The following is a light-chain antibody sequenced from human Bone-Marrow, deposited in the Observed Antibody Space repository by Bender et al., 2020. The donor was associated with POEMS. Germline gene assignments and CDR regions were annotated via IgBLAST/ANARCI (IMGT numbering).Light chain of an antibody. CDR1: SSDVGGYNL. CDR3: CSYVGSSTFYV. V-gene: IGLV2-23*02. CDR2: EES. Sequence: QSALTQPASVSGSPGQSITMSCSGSSSDVGGYNLVSWYQQYPGKAPKLIIFEESKRPSGVSNRFSGSKSGNTASLTISGLQAEDEADYYCCSYVGSSTFYVFGTGTKVTVL. J-gene: IGLJ1*01.